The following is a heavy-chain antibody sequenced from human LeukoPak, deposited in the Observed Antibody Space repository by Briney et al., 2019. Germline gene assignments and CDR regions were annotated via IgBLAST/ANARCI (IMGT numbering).Heavy chain of an antibody. CDR1: GYTFTIYA. CDR3: AREVVLMVYGPGGGNYGYMDV. J-gene: IGHJ6*03. Sequence: GASVKVSCKSSGYTFTIYAMNWVRQAPGQGLEWMGWINTNTGNPTYAQGFTGRFVFSFDTSVSTAYLQISSLKSEDTAVYYCAREVVLMVYGPGGGNYGYMDVWGKGTTVTVSS. CDR2: INTNTGNP. V-gene: IGHV7-4-1*02. D-gene: IGHD2-8*01.